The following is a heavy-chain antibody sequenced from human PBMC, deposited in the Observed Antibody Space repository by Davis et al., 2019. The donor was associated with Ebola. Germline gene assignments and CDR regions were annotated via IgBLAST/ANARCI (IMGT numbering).Heavy chain of an antibody. CDR2: IKSKTDGGTT. D-gene: IGHD4-17*01. CDR3: TTLSTVTTMYFDL. CDR1: GFTFSTYS. Sequence: GGSLRLSCAASGFTFSTYSMNWVRQAPGKGLEWVAHIKSKTDGGTTDYAAPGKGRFAMSRDDSKNTLYLQMNSLKIDDTAVYYCTTLSTVTTMYFDLWGRGTLVTVSS. V-gene: IGHV3-15*01. J-gene: IGHJ2*01.